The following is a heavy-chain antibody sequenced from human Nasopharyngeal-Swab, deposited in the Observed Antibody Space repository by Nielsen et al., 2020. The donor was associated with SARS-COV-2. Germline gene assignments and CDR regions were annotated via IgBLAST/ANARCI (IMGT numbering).Heavy chain of an antibody. Sequence: GESLKISWAASGFTFDDYAMRWVRQAPGKGLEWVSLISGDGGSTYYADSVKGRFTISRDNSKNSLYLQMNSLRTEDTALYYCAKDSVSSGWVDYWGQGTLVTVSS. V-gene: IGHV3-43*02. CDR3: AKDSVSSGWVDY. J-gene: IGHJ4*02. CDR1: GFTFDDYA. D-gene: IGHD6-19*01. CDR2: ISGDGGST.